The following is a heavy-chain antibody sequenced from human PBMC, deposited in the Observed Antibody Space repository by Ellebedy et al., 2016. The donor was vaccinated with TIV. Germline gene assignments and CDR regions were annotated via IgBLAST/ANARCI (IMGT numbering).Heavy chain of an antibody. CDR2: IRSSSEGGTT. V-gene: IGHV3-15*01. Sequence: PGGSLRLSCTTSGITFSNAWMSWVRQAPGKGLEWVGRIRSSSEGGTTEDAAPVKGRFIISRDASKATLYLQMNSLKTEDTAIYYCTTADRVEGDGRGYWGQGTLVTVSS. J-gene: IGHJ4*02. CDR3: TTADRVEGDGRGY. CDR1: GITFSNAW. D-gene: IGHD5-24*01.